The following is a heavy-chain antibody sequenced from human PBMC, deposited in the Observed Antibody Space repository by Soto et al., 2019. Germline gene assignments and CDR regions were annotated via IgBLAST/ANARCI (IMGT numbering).Heavy chain of an antibody. Sequence: PSETLSLTCTVSGDSISSYYWNWIRQPPGKGLEWIGYIYYSGSTNYNPSLKSRVTISVDTSKNQFSLKLSSLTAADTAVYYCAREMVAPRAFDYWGQGTLVTVSS. J-gene: IGHJ4*02. CDR1: GDSISSYY. CDR2: IYYSGST. D-gene: IGHD2-8*01. V-gene: IGHV4-59*01. CDR3: AREMVAPRAFDY.